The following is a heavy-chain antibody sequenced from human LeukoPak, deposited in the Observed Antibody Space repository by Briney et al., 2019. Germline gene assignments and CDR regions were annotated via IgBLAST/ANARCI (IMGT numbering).Heavy chain of an antibody. CDR2: ISYDGSNK. CDR3: AKDRGSRGVIILDY. V-gene: IGHV3-30*18. D-gene: IGHD3-10*01. J-gene: IGHJ4*02. CDR1: GFTFSSYG. Sequence: GGSLRLSCAASGFTFSSYGMHWVRQAPGKGLEWVAVISYDGSNKYYADSVKGRFTISRDNSKNTLYLQMNSLRAEDTAVYYCAKDRGSRGVIILDYWGQGTLVTVSS.